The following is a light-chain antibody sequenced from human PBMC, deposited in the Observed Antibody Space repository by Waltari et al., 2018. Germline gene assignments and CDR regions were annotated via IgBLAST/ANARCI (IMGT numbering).Light chain of an antibody. V-gene: IGKV1-8*01. CDR2: AAS. Sequence: AIRMTQSPSPLSASTGDRVTITCRANQGISSYLAWYQQKPGKAPKLLIYAASTLQTGVPSRFSGSGSGTDFTLTISCLQSEDFATYYCQQYYTYPISFGQGTRLEIK. J-gene: IGKJ5*01. CDR3: QQYYTYPIS. CDR1: QGISSY.